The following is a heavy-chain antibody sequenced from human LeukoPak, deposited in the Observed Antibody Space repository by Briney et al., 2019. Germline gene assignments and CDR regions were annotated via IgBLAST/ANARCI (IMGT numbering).Heavy chain of an antibody. Sequence: GESLKISCKGSGYSFTSYWISWVRQMPGEGLEWMGRIDPSDSYTNYSPSFQGHVTISVDKSISTAYLQWSSLKASDTAMYYCARRLQRHFDYWGQGTLVTVSS. CDR3: ARRLQRHFDY. CDR1: GYSFTSYW. V-gene: IGHV5-10-1*01. D-gene: IGHD2-15*01. CDR2: IDPSDSYT. J-gene: IGHJ4*02.